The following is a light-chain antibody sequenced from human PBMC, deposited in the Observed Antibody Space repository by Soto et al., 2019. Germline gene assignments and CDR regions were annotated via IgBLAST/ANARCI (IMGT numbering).Light chain of an antibody. CDR1: QSVSSSY. J-gene: IGKJ1*01. CDR2: GAS. Sequence: EIVLTQSPGTLSLSPGERATLSCRASQSVSSSYLAWYQQTPGQAPRLPIYGASSRATGIPDRFSGSGSGTDFTLTISRLESEDFAVYYCQQYGSSPTFSQENKVEIK. CDR3: QQYGSSPT. V-gene: IGKV3-20*01.